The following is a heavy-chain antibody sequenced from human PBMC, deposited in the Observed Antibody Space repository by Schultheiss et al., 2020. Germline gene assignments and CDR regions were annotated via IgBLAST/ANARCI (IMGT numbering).Heavy chain of an antibody. CDR2: IYYSGST. CDR3: VRVCRASQSCYFDS. CDR1: GDSISTYY. Sequence: SETLSLTCTVSGDSISTYYWSWVRQPPGKGLEWIAYIYYSGSTNYCPSLKSRVSMSLDTSKSQFSLKVTSVTAADTAVYYCVRVCRASQSCYFDSWGQGALVTVSS. V-gene: IGHV4-59*01. J-gene: IGHJ4*02.